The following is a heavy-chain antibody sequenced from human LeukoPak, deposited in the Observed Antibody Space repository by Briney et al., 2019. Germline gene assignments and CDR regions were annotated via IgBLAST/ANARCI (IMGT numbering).Heavy chain of an antibody. CDR1: GFRFNTYW. CDR2: ISYNGGNK. J-gene: IGHJ4*02. CDR3: AKDVVMMVYAFDS. D-gene: IGHD2-8*01. Sequence: GGSLRLSCAASGFRFNTYWMSWVRQAPGKGPEWVAVISYNGGNKYYAGSVKGRFTISRDNSKNMLYLQMNSLRPEDTATYYCAKDVVMMVYAFDSWGQGTLVTVSS. V-gene: IGHV3-30*18.